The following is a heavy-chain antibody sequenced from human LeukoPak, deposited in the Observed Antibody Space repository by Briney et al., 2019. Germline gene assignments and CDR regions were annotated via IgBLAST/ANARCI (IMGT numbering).Heavy chain of an antibody. Sequence: PSETLSLTCAVSGGSISSSNWWSWVRQPPGKGLEWIGEIYHSGSTNYNPSLKSRVTISVDKSKNQFSLKLSSVTAADTAVYYRAREEAVAAPEGGDYWGQGTLVTVSS. CDR3: AREEAVAAPEGGDY. V-gene: IGHV4-4*02. D-gene: IGHD6-19*01. J-gene: IGHJ4*02. CDR2: IYHSGST. CDR1: GGSISSSNW.